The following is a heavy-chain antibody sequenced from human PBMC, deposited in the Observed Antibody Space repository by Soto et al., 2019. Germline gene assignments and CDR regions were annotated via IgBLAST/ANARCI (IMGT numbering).Heavy chain of an antibody. J-gene: IGHJ4*02. CDR1: GGTFSSYA. V-gene: IGHV1-69*13. Sequence: SVKVSCKASGGTFSSYAISWVRQAPGQGLEWMGGIIPIFGTANYAQKFQGRVTITADESTSTAYMELSSLRSEDTAVYYCASGDYYDSSGYWYYFGYWGQGTLVTVSS. CDR3: ASGDYYDSSGYWYYFGY. CDR2: IIPIFGTA. D-gene: IGHD3-22*01.